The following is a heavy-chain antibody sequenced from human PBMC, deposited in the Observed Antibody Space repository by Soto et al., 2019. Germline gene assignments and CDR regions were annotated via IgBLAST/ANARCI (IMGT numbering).Heavy chain of an antibody. V-gene: IGHV4-59*01. D-gene: IGHD3-16*01. CDR2: IYYSGSP. CDR1: GASMSSYY. J-gene: IGHJ4*02. CDR3: ASTDFGDSVIFDY. Sequence: ETLSLTGTVSGASMSSYYWSWIRQPPGKGLEWMGSIYYSGSPNYNPSLKSRVTISVDTSKNQFSLKLTSVTTADTAVYYCASTDFGDSVIFDYWGQGILVTVSS.